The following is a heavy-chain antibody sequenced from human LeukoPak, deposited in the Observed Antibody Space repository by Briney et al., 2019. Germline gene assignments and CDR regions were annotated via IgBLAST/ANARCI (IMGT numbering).Heavy chain of an antibody. CDR2: IVVASGKT. CDR3: AAASVAPGGHFYGMDV. D-gene: IGHD2-8*02. Sequence: ASVKVSCKASGFTFSNSAVQWVRQARGQRLEWIGWIVVASGKTNYAQSFQGRLTVSRDKSTSTAYMEVGSLRSEDTAVYYCAAASVAPGGHFYGMDVWGKGTTVTVSS. V-gene: IGHV1-58*01. CDR1: GFTFSNSA. J-gene: IGHJ6*04.